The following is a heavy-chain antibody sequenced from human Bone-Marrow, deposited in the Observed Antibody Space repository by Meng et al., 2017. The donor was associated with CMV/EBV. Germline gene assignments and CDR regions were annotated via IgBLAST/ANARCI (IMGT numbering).Heavy chain of an antibody. Sequence: GGSLRLSCAASGFTFSGSAMHWVRQASGKGLEWVGRIRSKANSYATAYAASVKGRFTISRDDSKNTAYLQMNSLKTEDTAVYYCTRPAVAGTFWFDPWGQGTRVTGYS. J-gene: IGHJ5*02. V-gene: IGHV3-73*01. CDR1: GFTFSGSA. CDR3: TRPAVAGTFWFDP. CDR2: IRSKANSYAT. D-gene: IGHD6-19*01.